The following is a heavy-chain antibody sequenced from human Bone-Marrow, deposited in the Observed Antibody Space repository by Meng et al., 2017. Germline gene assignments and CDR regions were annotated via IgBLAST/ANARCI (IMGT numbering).Heavy chain of an antibody. CDR1: GYTFTSYA. Sequence: ASVKVSCKASGYTFTSYAMHWVRQAPGQRLEWMGWSNAGNGNTKYSQEFQGRVTMTRNTSISTAYMELSSLRSEDTAVYYCARGPRYKRGYYYGMDVWGQGTTVTVSS. V-gene: IGHV1-3*02. J-gene: IGHJ6*02. D-gene: IGHD5-18*01. CDR3: ARGPRYKRGYYYGMDV. CDR2: SNAGNGNT.